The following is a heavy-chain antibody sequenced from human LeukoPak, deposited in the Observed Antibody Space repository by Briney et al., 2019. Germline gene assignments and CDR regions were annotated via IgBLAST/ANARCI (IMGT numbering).Heavy chain of an antibody. Sequence: SETLSLTCTVSGGSISSYYWSWIQQPPGKGLEWIGYIYYSGSTNYNPSLKSRVTTSVDTSKNQFSLKLSSVTAADTAVYYCARGVYDFWSGYYFDYWGQGTLVTVSS. CDR1: GGSISSYY. CDR3: ARGVYDFWSGYYFDY. V-gene: IGHV4-59*01. D-gene: IGHD3-3*01. CDR2: IYYSGST. J-gene: IGHJ4*02.